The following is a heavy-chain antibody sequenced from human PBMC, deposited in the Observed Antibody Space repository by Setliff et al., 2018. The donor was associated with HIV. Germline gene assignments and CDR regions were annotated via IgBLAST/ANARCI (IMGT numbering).Heavy chain of an antibody. Sequence: ASVKVSCKTSGYTFTSYYLHWVRQAPGQGLEWMGIINPSGAITTCAQRFQGRVSITRDTSTSTVYMELSGLRSEDTAVYYCARDPSASSFDHWGQGTLVTVSS. D-gene: IGHD1-26*01. CDR3: ARDPSASSFDH. CDR2: INPSGAIT. V-gene: IGHV1-46*01. J-gene: IGHJ4*02. CDR1: GYTFTSYY.